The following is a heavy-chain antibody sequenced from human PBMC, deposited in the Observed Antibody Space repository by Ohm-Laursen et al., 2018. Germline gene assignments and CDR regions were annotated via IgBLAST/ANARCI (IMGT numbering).Heavy chain of an antibody. J-gene: IGHJ3*01. CDR3: ARLPRATKDALDV. CDR2: INNDGSTR. CDR1: GFTFSGYW. Sequence: GSLRLSCTASGFTFSGYWMYWVRQPPGKGLVWVSRINNDGSTRDYADSVKGRFTISRDNAKNTLYLQMNSLRADDTALYYCARLPRATKDALDVWGQGTMVTVSS. V-gene: IGHV3-74*01.